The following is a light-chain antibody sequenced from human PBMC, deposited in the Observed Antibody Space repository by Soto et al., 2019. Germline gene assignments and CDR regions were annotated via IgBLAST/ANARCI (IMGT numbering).Light chain of an antibody. Sequence: QSVLTQPPSVSGAPGQRVTISCTGSSSNIGAGYDVHWYQQLPGTAPKLLIYGNSNRPSGVPDRFSVSKSGTSASLAITGLQAEDDADYYCQSYDSSLSVSYVFGTGTKVTVL. CDR2: GNS. CDR1: SSNIGAGYD. V-gene: IGLV1-40*01. CDR3: QSYDSSLSVSYV. J-gene: IGLJ1*01.